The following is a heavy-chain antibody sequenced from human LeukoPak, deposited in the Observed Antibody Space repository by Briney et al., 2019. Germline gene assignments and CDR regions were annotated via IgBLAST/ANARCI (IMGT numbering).Heavy chain of an antibody. Sequence: ASVKVSCKASGYTFTSYGISWVRQAPGQGLEWMGWITTYNGNTNYAQKLQGRVTMHTDTYTSTAYMELRSLRSDDTAVYYCARHHTGGYSSGWSQFDYWGQGTLVTVSS. V-gene: IGHV1-18*01. J-gene: IGHJ4*02. D-gene: IGHD6-19*01. CDR1: GYTFTSYG. CDR3: ARHHTGGYSSGWSQFDY. CDR2: ITTYNGNT.